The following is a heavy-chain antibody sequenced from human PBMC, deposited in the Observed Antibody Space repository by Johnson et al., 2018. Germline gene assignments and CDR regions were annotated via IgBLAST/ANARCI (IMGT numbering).Heavy chain of an antibody. V-gene: IGHV3-21*06. J-gene: IGHJ4*02. CDR2: ISSAGNYI. Sequence: VELGQGGGGLVTPGESLKLSCAASGFNFNIYSLNWVRQAPGQGLAWVASISSAGNYISYEDPVKGRVTIPRDNAKNSLYREMTSLGDEDTAVYFRLRALGHGDYWGQGTLVTVSS. D-gene: IGHD3-16*01. CDR3: LRALGHGDY. CDR1: GFNFNIYS.